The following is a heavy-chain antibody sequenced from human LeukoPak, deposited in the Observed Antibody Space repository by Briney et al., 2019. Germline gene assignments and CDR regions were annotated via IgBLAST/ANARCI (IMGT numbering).Heavy chain of an antibody. J-gene: IGHJ6*03. CDR1: GFNFRAYG. CDR3: AKDSARPTPGYCSSTSCSYYYYMDV. Sequence: GGSLRLSCAASGFNFRAYGMHWVRQVPGEGLEWLAVISFDESNKFYVESVKGRFTISRDNSKNTLYLQMNSLRAEDTAVYYCAKDSARPTPGYCSSTSCSYYYYMDVWGKGTTVTVSS. D-gene: IGHD2-2*01. CDR2: ISFDESNK. V-gene: IGHV3-30*18.